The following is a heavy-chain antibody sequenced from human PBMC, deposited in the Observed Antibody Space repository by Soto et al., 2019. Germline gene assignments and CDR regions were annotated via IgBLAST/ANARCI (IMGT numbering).Heavy chain of an antibody. Sequence: SETLSITCTVSGGSISSGGYYWSWIRQHPGKGLEWIGYIYYSGSTYYNPSLKSRVTISVDTSKNQFSLKLSSVTAADTAVYYCARVGYYGSGSYYFDYWGQGTLVTVSS. V-gene: IGHV4-31*03. J-gene: IGHJ4*02. D-gene: IGHD3-10*01. CDR1: GGSISSGGYY. CDR3: ARVGYYGSGSYYFDY. CDR2: IYYSGST.